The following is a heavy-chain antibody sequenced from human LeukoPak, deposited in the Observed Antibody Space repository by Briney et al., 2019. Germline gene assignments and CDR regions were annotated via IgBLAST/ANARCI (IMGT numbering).Heavy chain of an antibody. J-gene: IGHJ4*02. CDR1: GFTFSSYW. CDR2: ISYDGGNK. CDR3: ARDPLYYGSGSFDY. Sequence: GGSLRLSCAASGFTFSSYWMSWVRQAPGKGLEWVALISYDGGNKYYADSVKGRFTISRDNSKNTLYLLMNSLRTEDTALYYCARDPLYYGSGSFDYWGQGTLVTVSS. D-gene: IGHD3-10*01. V-gene: IGHV3-30*01.